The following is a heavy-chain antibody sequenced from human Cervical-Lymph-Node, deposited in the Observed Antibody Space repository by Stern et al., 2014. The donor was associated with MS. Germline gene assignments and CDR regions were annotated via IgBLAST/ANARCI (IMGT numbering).Heavy chain of an antibody. CDR1: GGSINNGDYY. CDR2: LFYSGST. J-gene: IGHJ4*02. CDR3: TSSRYEFWSGYRKAFYFDY. Sequence: AQLVESGPGLVKPSQTLSLTCTASGGSINNGDYYWSWIPQHPGKGLECIGYLFYSGSTYYNPSRKSRATISEDTSKNQFSLNLHSVTAADTAVYYCTSSRYEFWSGYRKAFYFDYWGQGAMVTVSS. D-gene: IGHD3-3*01. V-gene: IGHV4-31*03.